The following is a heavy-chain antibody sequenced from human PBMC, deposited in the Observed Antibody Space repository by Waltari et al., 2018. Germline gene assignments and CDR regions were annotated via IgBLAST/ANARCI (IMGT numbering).Heavy chain of an antibody. CDR1: W. CDR2: VQRSGKT. Sequence: WGSWVRRDPGKGLEWIGQVQRSGKTNYNPSFASRVIVSVDTSTNQFSLKVTSATAADTAVYFCARDRGRGIYLDTWGQGTLVTVS. D-gene: IGHD2-15*01. CDR3: ARDRGRGIYLDT. V-gene: IGHV4-4*01. J-gene: IGHJ4*02.